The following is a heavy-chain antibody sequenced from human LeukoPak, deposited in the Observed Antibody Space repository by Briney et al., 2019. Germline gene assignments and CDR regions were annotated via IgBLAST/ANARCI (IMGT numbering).Heavy chain of an antibody. J-gene: IGHJ4*02. D-gene: IGHD3-10*01. Sequence: SETLSLTCAVYGGSFSGYYWSWIRQPPGKGLEWIGEINHSGSTNYNPSLKSRVTISVDTSKNQFSLKLSSVTAADTAVYYCARGGTYYYGSGSYSRFDYWGQGTPVTVSS. CDR1: GGSFSGYY. CDR2: INHSGST. V-gene: IGHV4-34*01. CDR3: ARGGTYYYGSGSYSRFDY.